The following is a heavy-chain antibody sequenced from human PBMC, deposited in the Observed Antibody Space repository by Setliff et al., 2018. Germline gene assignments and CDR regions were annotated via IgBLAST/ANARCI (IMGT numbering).Heavy chain of an antibody. D-gene: IGHD1-7*01. V-gene: IGHV1-18*01. CDR3: ARGRGGVVTGTFDY. Sequence: ASVKVSCKASGGTFSSYAISWVRQAPGQGLEWMGWISAYNGNTNYAQNLQGRVTMTTDTPTSTAYMELRSLRSDDTAVYYWARGRGGVVTGTFDYWGQGTLVTVSS. CDR1: GGTFSSYA. J-gene: IGHJ4*02. CDR2: ISAYNGNT.